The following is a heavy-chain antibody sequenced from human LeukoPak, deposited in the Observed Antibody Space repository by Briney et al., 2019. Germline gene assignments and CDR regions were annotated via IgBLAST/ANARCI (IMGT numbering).Heavy chain of an antibody. Sequence: GGSLRLSCAASGFTFDDYAMNWVRQAPGKGLEWVSGINWNGGSTYYRDSVKGRFTISRDNARNSLYLQMNSLRAEDTALYYCARVKGSGYRNSIDYWGQGTLVTVSS. CDR3: ARVKGSGYRNSIDY. J-gene: IGHJ4*02. CDR1: GFTFDDYA. CDR2: INWNGGST. D-gene: IGHD3-3*01. V-gene: IGHV3-20*04.